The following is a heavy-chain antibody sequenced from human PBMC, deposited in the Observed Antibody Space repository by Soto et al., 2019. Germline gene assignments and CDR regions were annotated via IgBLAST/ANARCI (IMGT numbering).Heavy chain of an antibody. CDR1: GVSISSGGYY. J-gene: IGHJ5*02. CDR3: ARERESIAARPCPFRWFDP. Sequence: QVQLQESGPGLVKPSQTLSLTCTVSGVSISSGGYYWSWIRQHPGKGLEWIGYIYYSGSTYYNPSIKRRVTTSVDTSKNQFSLKLSSVTAADTAVYYCARERESIAARPCPFRWFDPWGQGTLVTVSS. D-gene: IGHD6-6*01. CDR2: IYYSGST. V-gene: IGHV4-31*03.